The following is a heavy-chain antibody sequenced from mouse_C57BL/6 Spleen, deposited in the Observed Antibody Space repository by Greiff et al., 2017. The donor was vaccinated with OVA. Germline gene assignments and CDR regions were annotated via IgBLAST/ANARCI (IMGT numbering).Heavy chain of an antibody. CDR1: GYTFTSYG. Sequence: QVQLKQSGAELARPGASVKLSCKASGYTFTSYGISWVKQRTGQGLEWIGEIYPRSGNTYYNEKFKGKATLTADKSSSTAYMELRSLTSEDSAVYFCARYLPKLGRDDYWGQGTTLTVSS. J-gene: IGHJ2*01. CDR2: IYPRSGNT. V-gene: IGHV1-81*01. CDR3: ARYLPKLGRDDY. D-gene: IGHD4-1*01.